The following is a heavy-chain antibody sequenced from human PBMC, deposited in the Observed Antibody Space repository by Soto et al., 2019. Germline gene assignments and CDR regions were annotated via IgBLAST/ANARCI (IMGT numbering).Heavy chain of an antibody. V-gene: IGHV3-74*01. J-gene: IGHJ6*02. CDR2: IDIDGSST. CDR3: AREVVVAATRTYFYYYGMDV. D-gene: IGHD2-15*01. CDR1: GFTFSSNW. Sequence: EVQLVESGGGLVQPGGSLRLSCAASGFTFSSNWMHWVRQAPGKGLVWVSHIDIDGSSTNYADSVKGRFTISTDNAKNTVYLQMNSLRAEDTAVYYCAREVVVAATRTYFYYYGMDVWGQGTTVTVSS.